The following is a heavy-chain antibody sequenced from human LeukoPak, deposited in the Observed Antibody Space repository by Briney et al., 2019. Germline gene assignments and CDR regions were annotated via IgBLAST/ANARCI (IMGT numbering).Heavy chain of an antibody. CDR3: ARQSGMKAKYYFDY. Sequence: KPSETLSLTCTASGGSISSGSYYWGWIRQPRGKGLEWIGSIYYSGSAYYNPSLKSRVTISVDTSKNQFSLKLSSVTAADTAVYYCARQSGMKAKYYFDYWGQGTLVTVSS. D-gene: IGHD6-13*01. CDR2: IYYSGSA. J-gene: IGHJ4*02. V-gene: IGHV4-39*01. CDR1: GGSISSGSYY.